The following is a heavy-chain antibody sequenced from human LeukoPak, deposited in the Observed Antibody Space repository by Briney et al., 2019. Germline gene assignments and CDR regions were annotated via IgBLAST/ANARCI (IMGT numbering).Heavy chain of an antibody. CDR3: ARHFGYYDSSGYYSDVGFDY. V-gene: IGHV1-8*01. Sequence: ASVKVLCTASGYTFTSYDINWVRQATGPGLEWMGWMNPNSGNTGYAQKFQGRVTMTRNTSISTAYMELSSLRSEDTAVYYCARHFGYYDSSGYYSDVGFDYWGQGTLVTVSS. CDR2: MNPNSGNT. CDR1: GYTFTSYD. J-gene: IGHJ4*02. D-gene: IGHD3-22*01.